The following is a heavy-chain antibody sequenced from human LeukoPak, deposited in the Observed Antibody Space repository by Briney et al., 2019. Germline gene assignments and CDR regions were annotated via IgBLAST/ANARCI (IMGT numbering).Heavy chain of an antibody. CDR3: AKDRGGDWGPQDY. J-gene: IGHJ4*02. D-gene: IGHD2-21*01. Sequence: GGSLRLSCAASGFIFSSYAMSWVRQAPGKGLEWVSAISGSGGSTYYADSVKGRFTISRDNSKNTLYLQMNSLRAEDTAVYYCAKDRGGDWGPQDYWGQGTLVTVSS. V-gene: IGHV3-23*01. CDR2: ISGSGGST. CDR1: GFIFSSYA.